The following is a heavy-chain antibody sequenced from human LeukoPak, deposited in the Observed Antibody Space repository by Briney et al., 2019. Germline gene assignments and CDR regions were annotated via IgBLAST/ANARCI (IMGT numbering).Heavy chain of an antibody. V-gene: IGHV3-48*04. CDR3: ARDETYYYDSSGYDP. CDR2: VSSSGSTI. J-gene: IGHJ5*02. CDR1: GFTFSSYW. D-gene: IGHD3-22*01. Sequence: GGSLRLSCAASGFTFSSYWMSWVRQAPGKGLEWVSYVSSSGSTIYYADSVKGRFTISRDNAKNSLYLQMNSLRAEDTAVYYCARDETYYYDSSGYDPWGQGTLVTVSS.